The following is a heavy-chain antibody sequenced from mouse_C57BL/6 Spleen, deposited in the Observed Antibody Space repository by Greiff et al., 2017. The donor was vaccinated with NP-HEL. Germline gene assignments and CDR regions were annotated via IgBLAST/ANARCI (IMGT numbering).Heavy chain of an antibody. V-gene: IGHV1-9*01. CDR3: ARWENSNYEGDAMDY. Sequence: QVQLQQSGAELMKPGASVKLSCKATGYTFTGYWIEWVKQRPGHGLEWIGEILPGSGSTNYNEKFKGKATLTADTSSNTAYMQLSSLTTEDSAIYYGARWENSNYEGDAMDYWGQGTSVTVSS. J-gene: IGHJ4*01. CDR1: GYTFTGYW. CDR2: ILPGSGST. D-gene: IGHD2-5*01.